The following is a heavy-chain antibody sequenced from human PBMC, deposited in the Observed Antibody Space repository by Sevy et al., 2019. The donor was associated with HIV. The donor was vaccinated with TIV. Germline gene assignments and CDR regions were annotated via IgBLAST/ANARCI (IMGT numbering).Heavy chain of an antibody. D-gene: IGHD1-26*01. Sequence: SETLSLTCTVSGGSITSLHWNWIRQPPGKGLEWIANIYYNGHINYNPSLKSRVTLSLDTPKNQFSLRLSSVTAADTAMYYCAGENAWGRGYSWGQGTLVTVSS. J-gene: IGHJ4*02. CDR2: IYYNGHI. V-gene: IGHV4-59*08. CDR3: AGENAWGRGYS. CDR1: GGSITSLH.